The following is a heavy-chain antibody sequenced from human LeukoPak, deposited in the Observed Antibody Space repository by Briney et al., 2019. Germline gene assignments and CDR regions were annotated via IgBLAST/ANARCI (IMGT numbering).Heavy chain of an antibody. CDR3: AGIAAAQFDY. Sequence: GGSLRLSCAASGFTFSSYEMNWVRQAPGKGLEWVSSISSSSSHIYYADSVKGRFTISRDNAKNSLYLQMNSLRAEDTAVYYCAGIAAAQFDYWGQGTLVTVSS. CDR2: ISSSSSHI. D-gene: IGHD6-13*01. V-gene: IGHV3-21*04. CDR1: GFTFSSYE. J-gene: IGHJ4*02.